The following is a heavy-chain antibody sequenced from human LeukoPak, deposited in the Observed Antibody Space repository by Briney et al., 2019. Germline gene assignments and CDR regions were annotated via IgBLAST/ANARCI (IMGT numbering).Heavy chain of an antibody. CDR1: GFTFSGSA. D-gene: IGHD3-10*01. V-gene: IGHV3-73*01. CDR3: TRLVGVARSGIAPFVDY. J-gene: IGHJ4*02. Sequence: PGGSLRLSCAASGFTFSGSAMHWVRQASGKGLEWVGRIRSKANSYATAYAASVKGRFTISRDDSKNTAYLQMNNLKTEDTAVYYCTRLVGVARSGIAPFVDYWGQGTLVTVSS. CDR2: IRSKANSYAT.